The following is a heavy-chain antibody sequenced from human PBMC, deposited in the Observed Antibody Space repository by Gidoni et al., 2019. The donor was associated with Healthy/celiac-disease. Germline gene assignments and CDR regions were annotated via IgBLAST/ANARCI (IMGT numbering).Heavy chain of an antibody. CDR3: ITDWGLWQLVHD. V-gene: IGHV3-15*01. Sequence: EVQLVESGGGLVKPGGSLRLSCDASGFTFSTAGMRWVRQAPGKGLEWVGRIKSKTDGGTTDYAAPVKGRFTSSRDDSKNTLYLQMNSLKTEDTAVYYCITDWGLWQLVHDWGQGTLVTVSS. CDR2: IKSKTDGGTT. J-gene: IGHJ4*02. CDR1: GFTFSTAG. D-gene: IGHD6-6*01.